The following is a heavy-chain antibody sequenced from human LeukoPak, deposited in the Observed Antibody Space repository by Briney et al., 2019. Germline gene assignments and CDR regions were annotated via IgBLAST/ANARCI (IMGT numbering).Heavy chain of an antibody. CDR2: IRSKPNSYTT. CDR1: GFTFSGFY. Sequence: GGSLRLSCAASGFTFSGFYMHWVRQASGKGLEWVGLIRSKPNSYTTVYAASVQGRFTISRDDSKNTAYLQMSSLKAEDTAVHCCTRRAWRGGSCSYVDYWGQGTLVTVSS. D-gene: IGHD2-15*01. CDR3: TRRAWRGGSCSYVDY. J-gene: IGHJ4*02. V-gene: IGHV3-73*01.